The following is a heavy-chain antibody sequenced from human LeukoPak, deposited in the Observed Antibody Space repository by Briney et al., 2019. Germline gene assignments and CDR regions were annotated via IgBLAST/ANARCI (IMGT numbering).Heavy chain of an antibody. CDR1: GFTFSSYS. CDR2: ISSSSSTI. CDR3: ARDVNHAFDY. J-gene: IGHJ4*02. Sequence: PGGSLRLSCAASGFTFSSYSMNWVRQAPGKGLEWVSYISSSSSTISYADSVRGRFTISRDNAKNSLYLQMNSLRAEDTAVYYCARDVNHAFDYWGQGILVTVSS. D-gene: IGHD1-14*01. V-gene: IGHV3-48*01.